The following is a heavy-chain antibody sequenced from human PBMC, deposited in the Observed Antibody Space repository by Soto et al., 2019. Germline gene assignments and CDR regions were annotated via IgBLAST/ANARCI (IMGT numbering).Heavy chain of an antibody. D-gene: IGHD2-2*01. Sequence: TGGSLRLSCAASGFTFSSYAMSWVRQAPGKGLEWVSAISGSGGSTYYADSVKGRFTISRDNSKNTLYLQMNSLRAEDTAVYYCASRPHQLFHMDVWGKGTTVTVSS. V-gene: IGHV3-23*01. CDR1: GFTFSSYA. CDR3: ASRPHQLFHMDV. J-gene: IGHJ6*03. CDR2: ISGSGGST.